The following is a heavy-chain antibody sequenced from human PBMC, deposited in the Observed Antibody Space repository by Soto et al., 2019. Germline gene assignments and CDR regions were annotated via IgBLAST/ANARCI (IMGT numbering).Heavy chain of an antibody. D-gene: IGHD2-2*01. CDR1: GGSISSSRSY. J-gene: IGHJ6*02. Sequence: PSETLSLTCNVSGGSISSSRSYWAWFRQPPGKELEWIANIFYAGNTYYNPSLKSRVTVSVDTSKNQFSLKLSSVTAADTAVYYCALGYCSSTSCYDRLNYYYGMDVWGQGTTVTVSS. CDR2: IFYAGNT. CDR3: ALGYCSSTSCYDRLNYYYGMDV. V-gene: IGHV4-39*01.